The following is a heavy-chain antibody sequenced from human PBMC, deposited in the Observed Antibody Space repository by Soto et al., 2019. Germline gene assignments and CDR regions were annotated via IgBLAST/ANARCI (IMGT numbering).Heavy chain of an antibody. CDR1: GGSFSGYY. CDR2: INHSGST. D-gene: IGHD3-10*01. CDR3: ARAPPQGELLYYYYYGMDV. Sequence: SETLSLTCAVYGGSFSGYYWSWIRQPPGKGLEWIGEINHSGSTNYNPSLKSRVTISVDTSKNQFSLKLSSVTAADTAVYYCARAPPQGELLYYYYYGMDVWGQGTTVTVSS. J-gene: IGHJ6*02. V-gene: IGHV4-34*01.